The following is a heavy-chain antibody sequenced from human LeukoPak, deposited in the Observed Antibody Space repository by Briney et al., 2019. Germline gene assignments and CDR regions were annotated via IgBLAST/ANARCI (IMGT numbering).Heavy chain of an antibody. CDR2: MNPNSGNT. CDR3: ARDNSVEDTAWWFDP. V-gene: IGHV1-8*03. D-gene: IGHD4-23*01. J-gene: IGHJ5*02. Sequence: ASVKVSCKASGYTFTSYDINWVRQATGQGLEWMGWMNPNSGNTGYAQKFQGRVTITRNTSISTAYMELSSLRSEDTAVYYCARDNSVEDTAWWFDPWGQGTLVTVSS. CDR1: GYTFTSYD.